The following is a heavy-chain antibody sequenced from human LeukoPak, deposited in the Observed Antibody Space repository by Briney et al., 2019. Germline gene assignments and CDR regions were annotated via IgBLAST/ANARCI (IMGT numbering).Heavy chain of an antibody. CDR3: ARGDYDYVWGSYRPYDAFDI. Sequence: QTGGSLRLSCAASGFTVSTNYMNWVRQAPGKGLEWVSILYSGGSTYYADSVKGRFTISRDNSKNTLYLQMNSLRAEDTAVYYCARGDYDYVWGSYRPYDAFDIWGQGTMVTVSS. J-gene: IGHJ3*02. D-gene: IGHD3-16*02. CDR1: GFTVSTNY. V-gene: IGHV3-66*02. CDR2: LYSGGST.